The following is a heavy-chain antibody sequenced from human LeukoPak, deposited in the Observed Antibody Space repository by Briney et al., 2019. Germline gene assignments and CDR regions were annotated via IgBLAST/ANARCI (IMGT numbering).Heavy chain of an antibody. Sequence: PGGSLRLSCAASGFTFSNYWMSWVRRAPGKGLEWVANIKQDGSETYYVDSVRGRFTISRDNAQNSLYLQMNSLRAEDTALYHCTRDKSASSPREWFDPWGQGTVVTVSS. J-gene: IGHJ5*02. CDR2: IKQDGSET. CDR1: GFTFSNYW. V-gene: IGHV3-7*03. CDR3: TRDKSASSPREWFDP. D-gene: IGHD6-6*01.